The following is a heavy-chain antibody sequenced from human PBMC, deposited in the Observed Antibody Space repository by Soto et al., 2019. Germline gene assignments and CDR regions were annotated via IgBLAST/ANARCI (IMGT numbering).Heavy chain of an antibody. CDR1: GGSISSGDYY. Sequence: QVQLQESGPGLVKPSQTLSLTCTVSGGSISSGDYYWSWIRQPPGKGLEWIGYIYYSGSTYYNPSLQSRVTISVDTSKTQFSLKLSSVTAAATAVYYCARVGGFGATTIDYWGQGTLVTVSS. CDR2: IYYSGST. D-gene: IGHD3-10*01. J-gene: IGHJ4*02. CDR3: ARVGGFGATTIDY. V-gene: IGHV4-30-4*01.